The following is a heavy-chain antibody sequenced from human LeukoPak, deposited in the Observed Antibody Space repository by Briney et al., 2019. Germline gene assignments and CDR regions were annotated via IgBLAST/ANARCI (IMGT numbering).Heavy chain of an antibody. J-gene: IGHJ5*02. D-gene: IGHD2-15*01. CDR1: GYTFTSYG. V-gene: IGHV1-18*04. CDR2: ISAYNGNT. Sequence: ASVKVSCKASGYTFTSYGISWVRQAPGQGLEWMGWISAYNGNTNYAQKLQGRVTMTTDTSTSTAYMELRSLRSDDTAVYYCAREGPRYCSGGSCIRPNWFDPWGQGTLVTVSS. CDR3: AREGPRYCSGGSCIRPNWFDP.